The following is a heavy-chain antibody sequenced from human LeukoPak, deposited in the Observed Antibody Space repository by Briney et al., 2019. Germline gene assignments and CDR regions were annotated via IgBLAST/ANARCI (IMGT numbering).Heavy chain of an antibody. CDR1: GFTVSSNY. V-gene: IGHV3-66*01. CDR3: AREEDILTGYSLYYYGMDV. D-gene: IGHD3-9*01. CDR2: IYSGGST. J-gene: IGHJ6*02. Sequence: PGGSLRLSCAASGFTVSSNYMSWVRQAPGKGLEWVSVIYSGGSTYYADSVKGRFTISRDNSKNTLYLQMNSLRAEDTAVYYCAREEDILTGYSLYYYGMDVWGQGTTVTVSS.